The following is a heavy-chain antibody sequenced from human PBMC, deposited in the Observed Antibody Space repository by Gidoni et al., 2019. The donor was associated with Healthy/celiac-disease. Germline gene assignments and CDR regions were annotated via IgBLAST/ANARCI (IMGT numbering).Heavy chain of an antibody. CDR2: IKRKTDGGTT. Sequence: EVQLVASGGGLVKPGGSLRPSFAASGFTFLNAWMSWVRQAPGRGLDWVGRIKRKTDGGTTDYAAPVKGRFTISRDDSKNTLYLQMNSLKTEDTAVYYCTTAHLKGPDAFDIWGQGTMVTVSS. CDR1: GFTFLNAW. V-gene: IGHV3-15*01. CDR3: TTAHLKGPDAFDI. J-gene: IGHJ3*02.